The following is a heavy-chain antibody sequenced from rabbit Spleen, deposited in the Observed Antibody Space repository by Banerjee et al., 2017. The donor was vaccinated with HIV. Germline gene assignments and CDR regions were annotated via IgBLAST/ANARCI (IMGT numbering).Heavy chain of an antibody. CDR1: GFTLSSFY. V-gene: IGHV1S7*01. Sequence: QLVESAGGLVQPGGSLTLSCKASGFTLSSFYMNCGRQAPVKGLEWIGYIDPVFGSTYYANWVNGPISISRENAQTTVLLQMTSLTAADTACYCGARDDVGGSYFALWGPGTLVTVS. D-gene: IGHD8-1*01. CDR2: IDPVFGST. J-gene: IGHJ4*01. CDR3: ARDDVGGSYFAL.